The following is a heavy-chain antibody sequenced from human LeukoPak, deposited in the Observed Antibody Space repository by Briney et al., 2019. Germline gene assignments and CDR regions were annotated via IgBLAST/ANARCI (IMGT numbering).Heavy chain of an antibody. CDR3: AKAGGFPLDY. CDR2: ISGRGSNT. D-gene: IGHD5-12*01. Sequence: PGGSLRLSCAASGFSFSSSAMSWVRQAPGKGLEWVSGISGRGSNTYYAKSVRGRFTISRDDSKNTLYLQVRSLRAEDTALYYCAKAGGFPLDYWGQGTLVTVSS. J-gene: IGHJ4*02. CDR1: GFSFSSSA. V-gene: IGHV3-23*01.